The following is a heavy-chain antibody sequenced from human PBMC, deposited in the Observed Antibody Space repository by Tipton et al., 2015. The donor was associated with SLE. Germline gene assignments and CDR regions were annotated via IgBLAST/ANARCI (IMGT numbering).Heavy chain of an antibody. J-gene: IGHJ2*01. CDR2: IYYSGST. Sequence: TLSLTCAVSGYSISNSNWWAWIRQPPGKGLEWIGYIYYSGSTFYNPPLKSRVTMSVDTSKNQFSLKLSSVTAADTAVYYCARNGGSYYMYVNLWGRGTLVTVSS. V-gene: IGHV4-28*01. CDR3: ARNGGSYYMYVNL. D-gene: IGHD1-26*01. CDR1: GYSISNSNW.